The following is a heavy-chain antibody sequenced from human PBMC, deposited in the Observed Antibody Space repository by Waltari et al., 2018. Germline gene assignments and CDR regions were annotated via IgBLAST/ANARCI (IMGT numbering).Heavy chain of an antibody. CDR3: ATRVVITLGVDYYYYYMDV. J-gene: IGHJ6*03. D-gene: IGHD3-22*01. Sequence: QVQLVQSGAEVKKPGASVKVSCKASGYTFTGYYMHWVRQAPGQGLEWMGRINPNSGGTNYAQKFQGSGTMTRDTSISRADMEVLRLRCDDNAVDYCATRVVITLGVDYYYYYMDVWGKGTTVTVSS. CDR2: INPNSGGT. V-gene: IGHV1-2*06. CDR1: GYTFTGYY.